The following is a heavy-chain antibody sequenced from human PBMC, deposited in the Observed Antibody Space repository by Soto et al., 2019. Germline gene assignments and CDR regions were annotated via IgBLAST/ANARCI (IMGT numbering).Heavy chain of an antibody. J-gene: IGHJ1*01. CDR2: IWYDGSLK. D-gene: IGHD2-21*01. Sequence: GGSLRLSCAASGFTFNTYGMNWVRQAPGKGLEWVAIIWYDGSLKYYADSMKGRFTISRDNSKNTLYLQMNSLRAEDTAVYYCAKAQLYCGGESCLPYFLHWGQGTLVTVSS. CDR3: AKAQLYCGGESCLPYFLH. CDR1: GFTFNTYG. V-gene: IGHV3-30*02.